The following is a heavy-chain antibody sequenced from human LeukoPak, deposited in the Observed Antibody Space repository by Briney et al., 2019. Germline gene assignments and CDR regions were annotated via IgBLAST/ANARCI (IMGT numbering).Heavy chain of an antibody. Sequence: ASVKVSCKASGYTFTGYAIHWVRRAPGQGLEWMGWINPEKRDTGYAHKFQGRVTMISVTSISTAYMELSSLRSDDTAVYYCAKKVRGPSHPLDFWGQGTLVTVSS. J-gene: IGHJ4*02. CDR1: GYTFTGYA. D-gene: IGHD5-12*01. CDR3: AKKVRGPSHPLDF. V-gene: IGHV1-2*02. CDR2: INPEKRDT.